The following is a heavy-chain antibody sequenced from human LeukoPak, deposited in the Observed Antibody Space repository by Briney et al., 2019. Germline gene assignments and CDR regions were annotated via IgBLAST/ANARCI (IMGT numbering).Heavy chain of an antibody. J-gene: IGHJ4*02. CDR2: FDPEDCDT. CDR1: GYTLTELS. V-gene: IGHV1-24*01. D-gene: IGHD3-10*01. Sequence: ASVNVSRKVSGYTLTELSMHWVRQAPAKGLAWMGGFDPEDCDTIYAQKFQGRVTMTEDTSTDTAYMELSSLRSEDTAVYYCATDLRRRELLAPTPIFDYWGQGTLVTVSS. CDR3: ATDLRRRELLAPTPIFDY.